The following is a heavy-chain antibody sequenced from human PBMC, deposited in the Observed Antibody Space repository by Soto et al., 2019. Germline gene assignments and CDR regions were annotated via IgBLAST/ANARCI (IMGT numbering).Heavy chain of an antibody. CDR2: IIGSGGST. J-gene: IGHJ6*02. CDR1: GVTLYIYA. D-gene: IGHD3-10*01. Sequence: GCCLRLSCAASGVTLYIYAVTGVRKTTGKGLEWVSSIIGSGGSTYYADSVKGRFTISRDDSKNTLYLQMNSLRAEDTAVYYCARDSRLRDRGVMRGFVGLDVWGQGTTVTVSS. CDR3: ARDSRLRDRGVMRGFVGLDV. V-gene: IGHV3-23*01.